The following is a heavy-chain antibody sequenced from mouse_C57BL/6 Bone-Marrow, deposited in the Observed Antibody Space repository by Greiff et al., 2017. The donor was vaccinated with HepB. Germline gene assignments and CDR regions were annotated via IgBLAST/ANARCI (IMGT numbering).Heavy chain of an antibody. J-gene: IGHJ4*01. V-gene: IGHV1-61*01. CDR1: GYTFTSYW. Sequence: VQLKQPGAELVKPGASVKLSCKASGYTFTSYWMDWVKQRPGQGLEWIGNIYPSDSETHYNQKFKDKATLTVDKSSSTAYMQLSSLTSEDSAVYYCARRSYAMDYWGQGTSVTVSS. CDR2: IYPSDSET. CDR3: ARRSYAMDY.